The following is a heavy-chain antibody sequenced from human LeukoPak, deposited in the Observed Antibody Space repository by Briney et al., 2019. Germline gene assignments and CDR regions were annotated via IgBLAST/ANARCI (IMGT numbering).Heavy chain of an antibody. CDR3: ARWPLMDV. CDR2: INPNSGGT. J-gene: IGHJ6*02. D-gene: IGHD5-12*01. V-gene: IGHV1-2*02. Sequence: ASAKVSCKASGYTFSAYHIHWVRQAPGQGLEWMGWINPNSGGTNFAPKFHGRVSMTRDTSLNTAYMELSSLRSDDTAVYYCARWPLMDVWGQGTTVTVSS. CDR1: GYTFSAYH.